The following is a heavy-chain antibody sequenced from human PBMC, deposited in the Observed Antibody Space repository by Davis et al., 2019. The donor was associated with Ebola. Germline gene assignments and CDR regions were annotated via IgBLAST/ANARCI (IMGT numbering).Heavy chain of an antibody. V-gene: IGHV4-34*01. Sequence: PSETLSLTCAVYGGSFSGYYWSWIRQPPGKGLEWIGEINHSGSTNYNPSLKSRVTISVDTSKNQFSLKLSSVTAADTAVYYCARARDSSSSWYSHYYYYMDVWGKGTTVTVSS. CDR3: ARARDSSSSWYSHYYYYMDV. CDR2: INHSGST. D-gene: IGHD6-13*01. J-gene: IGHJ6*03. CDR1: GGSFSGYY.